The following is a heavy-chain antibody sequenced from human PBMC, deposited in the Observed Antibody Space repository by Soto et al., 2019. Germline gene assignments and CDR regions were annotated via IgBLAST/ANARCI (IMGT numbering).Heavy chain of an antibody. J-gene: IGHJ4*02. CDR3: ARTTNFDY. D-gene: IGHD4-17*01. CDR2: IDPGDSDT. Sequence: EVQLVQSGAEVKEPGESLKISCKPSGYGFTDYWNGWVRQVPGKGLEWMGLIDPGDSDTRYSPSFQGQVTISVDKSTTTAYLQWSSLKASDTAIYYCARTTNFDYWGQGTLVTVSS. CDR1: GYGFTDYW. V-gene: IGHV5-51*01.